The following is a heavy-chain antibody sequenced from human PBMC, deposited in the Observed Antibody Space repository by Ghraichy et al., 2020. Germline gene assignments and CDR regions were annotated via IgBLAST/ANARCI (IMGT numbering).Heavy chain of an antibody. CDR2: ITTNTGNP. CDR3: AREPAGNFWSDYLRI. D-gene: IGHD3-3*01. Sequence: ASVKVSCKASGYSFSSYGMNWVRQAPGQGLEWMGWITTNTGNPAYAQGFKGRFVFSLDTSVSTAYLEISSLKAEDTAMYYCAREPAGNFWSDYLRIWGQGTMVTVSS. CDR1: GYSFSSYG. J-gene: IGHJ3*02. V-gene: IGHV7-4-1*02.